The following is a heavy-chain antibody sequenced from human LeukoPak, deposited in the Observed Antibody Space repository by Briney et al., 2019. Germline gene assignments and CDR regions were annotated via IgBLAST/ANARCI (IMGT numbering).Heavy chain of an antibody. D-gene: IGHD6-13*01. CDR3: ARSAAGLSYGMDV. Sequence: SGTLSLTCKVSGGSIGNYYWNWIRQTPGKGLEWLGYIYSSGSAYYNPSLTSRVTISLDTAKNRLFLQLTSVTAADTAVYFCARSAAGLSYGMDVWGQGTTVTVSS. V-gene: IGHV4-4*09. CDR1: GGSIGNYY. J-gene: IGHJ6*02. CDR2: IYSSGSA.